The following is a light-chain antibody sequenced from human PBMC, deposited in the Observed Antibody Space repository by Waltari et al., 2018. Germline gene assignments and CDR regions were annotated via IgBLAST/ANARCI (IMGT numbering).Light chain of an antibody. J-gene: IGLJ2*01. CDR1: TGMFGGLDY. V-gene: IGLV2-11*01. CDR2: DVT. CDR3: YSHAGSYFFI. Sequence: SALTHPRQGSGFLGRSVPFSSPETTGMFGGLDYFPWYHQHPGKAPRPMIFDVTNRPSGVPDRFSGSKSGNTATLTISGLQADDEGYYHCYSHAGSYFFIFGGGTKLIVL.